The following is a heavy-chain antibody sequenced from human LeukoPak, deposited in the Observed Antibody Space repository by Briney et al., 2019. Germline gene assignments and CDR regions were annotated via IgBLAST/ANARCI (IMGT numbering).Heavy chain of an antibody. Sequence: SQTLSLTSTVSGGSISSGSYYWSWIRQPAGKGLEWIGRIYTSGSTNYNPSLKSRVTMSVDTSKNQFSLKLSSVTAADTAVYYCAREADFWSGYYWWFDYWGQGTLVTVSS. CDR2: IYTSGST. CDR1: GGSISSGSYY. J-gene: IGHJ4*02. CDR3: AREADFWSGYYWWFDY. V-gene: IGHV4-61*02. D-gene: IGHD3-3*01.